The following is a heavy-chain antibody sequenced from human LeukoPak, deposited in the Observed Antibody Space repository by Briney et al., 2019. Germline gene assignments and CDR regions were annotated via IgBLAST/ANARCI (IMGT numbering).Heavy chain of an antibody. CDR3: ARGGWSLDY. J-gene: IGHJ4*02. V-gene: IGHV4-61*10. D-gene: IGHD2-8*01. CDR2: IYYSGST. Sequence: SETLSLTCTVSGGSISSGSYYWSWIRQPAGKGLEWIGRIYYSGSTNYNPSLKSRVTISVDTSKNQFSLRLTSVTAADTAVYYCARGGWSLDYWGQGTLVTVSS. CDR1: GGSISSGSYY.